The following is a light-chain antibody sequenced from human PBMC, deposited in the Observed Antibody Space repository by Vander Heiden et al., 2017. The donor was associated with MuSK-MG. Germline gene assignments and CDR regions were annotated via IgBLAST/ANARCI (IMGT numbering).Light chain of an antibody. J-gene: IGLJ2*01. V-gene: IGLV3-1*01. Sequence: SYELTQPPSVPVSPGQTASITCSGDKLGDKYACWYQQKPGQSPGRVIYQDSKRPSGIPERFSGSNSGNKATLTISGTQAMDEADYYCQAWESRTGVFGGGTKLTVL. CDR2: QDS. CDR1: KLGDKY. CDR3: QAWESRTGV.